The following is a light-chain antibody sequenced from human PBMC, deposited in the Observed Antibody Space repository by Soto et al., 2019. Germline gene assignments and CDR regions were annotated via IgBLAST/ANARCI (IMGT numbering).Light chain of an antibody. CDR1: QYIHIS. CDR3: EQYNSYSWT. Sequence: DIQMTQSPSTLSASVGDRVTLTCRASQYIHISLAWYQQKPGKAPKLMIYGASTFESGVPSRFSGSGSGTEFTLTISSLQPDDVATYYCEQYNSYSWTFGQGTKVDI. CDR2: GAS. J-gene: IGKJ1*01. V-gene: IGKV1-5*01.